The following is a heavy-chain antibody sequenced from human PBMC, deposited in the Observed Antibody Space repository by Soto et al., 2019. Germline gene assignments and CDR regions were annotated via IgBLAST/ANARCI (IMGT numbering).Heavy chain of an antibody. CDR2: IWFGGNKQ. J-gene: IGHJ4*02. CDR3: ARGLQSLFDY. Sequence: GGSLRLSCAASGFTFGNYGMHWVRQAPGKGLEWVAVIWFGGNKQHYADSVKGRFTISRDNSKNTLYVQMTSLRAEDTAVYYCARGLQSLFDYWGQGTLVTVSS. CDR1: GFTFGNYG. V-gene: IGHV3-33*01.